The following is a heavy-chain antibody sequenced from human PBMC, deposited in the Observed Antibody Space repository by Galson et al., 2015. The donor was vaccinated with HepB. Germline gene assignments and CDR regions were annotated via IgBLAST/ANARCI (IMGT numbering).Heavy chain of an antibody. J-gene: IGHJ3*02. D-gene: IGHD3-22*01. V-gene: IGHV2-70*04. Sequence: PALVKPTQTLTLPCTFSGFSLSTSGMRVSWIRQPPGKALEWLARIDWDDDKFYSTSLKTRLTISKDTSKNQVVLTMTNMDPVDTATYYCARNRLVYYYDSSGYYHTYDAFDIWGQGTMVTVSS. CDR2: IDWDDDK. CDR1: GFSLSTSGMR. CDR3: ARNRLVYYYDSSGYYHTYDAFDI.